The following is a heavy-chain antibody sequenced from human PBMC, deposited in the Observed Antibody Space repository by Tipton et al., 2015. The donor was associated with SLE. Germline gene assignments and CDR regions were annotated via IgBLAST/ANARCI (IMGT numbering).Heavy chain of an antibody. CDR1: GFSISTYW. CDR3: ARGTGGYSSSYYDY. CDR2: SNSDGTST. Sequence: SLRLSCTASGFSISTYWMHWVRQGPEKGPVWVSRSNSDGTSTSYADSVKGRFTISRDNAKNTLYLQMNSLRGEDTAVYYCARGTGGYSSSYYDYWGQGTLVTVSS. V-gene: IGHV3-74*01. D-gene: IGHD6-13*01. J-gene: IGHJ4*02.